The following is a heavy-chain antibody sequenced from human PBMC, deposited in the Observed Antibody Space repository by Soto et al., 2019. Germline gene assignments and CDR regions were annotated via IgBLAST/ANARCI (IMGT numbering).Heavy chain of an antibody. CDR3: ARGMHAGVTHYFHP. Sequence: SETLSLTCVVSGGSITSCTWSWIRLFPGQGLERIAYTAFTGTTNYHTTPKSRVTISIVTSQNQGPLKLTSMTAADTAVYYCARGMHAGVTHYFHPWGQGTLVTVSS. V-gene: IGHV4-59*01. J-gene: IGHJ1*01. D-gene: IGHD2-8*01. CDR1: GGSITSCT. CDR2: TAFTGTT.